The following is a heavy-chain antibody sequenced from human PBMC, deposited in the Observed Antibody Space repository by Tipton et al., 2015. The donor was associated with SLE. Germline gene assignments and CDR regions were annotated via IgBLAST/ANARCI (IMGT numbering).Heavy chain of an antibody. D-gene: IGHD2-15*01. Sequence: TLSLTCTVSGGSISSSSYYWGWIRQPPGKGLEWIGSIYYSGSTYYNPSLKSRVTISVDTSKNQFSLKLSSVTAADTAVYYCVRRSPLDCSGGSCYPGYFDYWGQGTLVTVSS. CDR3: VRRSPLDCSGGSCYPGYFDY. CDR2: IYYSGST. V-gene: IGHV4-39*01. J-gene: IGHJ4*02. CDR1: GGSISSSSYY.